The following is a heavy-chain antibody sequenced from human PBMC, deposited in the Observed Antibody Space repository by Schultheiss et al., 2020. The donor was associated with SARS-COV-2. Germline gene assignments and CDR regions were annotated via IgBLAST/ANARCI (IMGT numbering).Heavy chain of an antibody. D-gene: IGHD2-15*01. J-gene: IGHJ5*02. CDR2: TYYRSKWYN. CDR1: GDSVSSNSTA. Sequence: SQTLSLTCAISGDSVSSNSTAWNWIGQSPSRGLEWLGRTYYRSKWYNDYGISVKSRITINPDTSKNQFSLRLSSVTAADTAVYFCARSCSGGSCYRRNWFDPWGQGTLVTVSS. V-gene: IGHV6-1*01. CDR3: ARSCSGGSCYRRNWFDP.